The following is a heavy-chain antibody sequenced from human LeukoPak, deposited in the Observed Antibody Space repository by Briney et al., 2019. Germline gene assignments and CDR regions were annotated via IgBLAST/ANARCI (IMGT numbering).Heavy chain of an antibody. CDR3: ARVRKGGYYMDV. J-gene: IGHJ6*03. Sequence: ASVKVSCTASGYTFTGYYMHWVRQAPGQGLEWMGIINPSGGSTSYAQKFQGRVTMTRDMSTSTVYMELSSLRSEDTAVYYCARVRKGGYYMDVWGKGTTVTVSS. CDR2: INPSGGST. CDR1: GYTFTGYY. D-gene: IGHD1-14*01. V-gene: IGHV1-46*01.